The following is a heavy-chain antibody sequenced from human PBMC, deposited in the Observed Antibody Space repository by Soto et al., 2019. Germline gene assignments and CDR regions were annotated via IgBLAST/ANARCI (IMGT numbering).Heavy chain of an antibody. CDR3: AKAGAAAGYNWFDP. V-gene: IGHV3-23*01. CDR2: ISGSGGST. Sequence: PGGSLRLSCAASGFTFSSYAMSRVRQAPGKGLEWVSAISGSGGSTYSANSVKGRFTISRDSSKNTLYLQMNSLRADDTAVYYCAKAGAAAGYNWFDPWGQGTLVTVSS. D-gene: IGHD6-13*01. J-gene: IGHJ5*02. CDR1: GFTFSSYA.